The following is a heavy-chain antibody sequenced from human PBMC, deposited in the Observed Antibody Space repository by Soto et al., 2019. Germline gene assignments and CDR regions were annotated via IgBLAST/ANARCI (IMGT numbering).Heavy chain of an antibody. CDR1: GGSISSDGFY. Sequence: PSETLSLTCTVSGGSISSDGFYWSWIRQPPGKGLEWIGEINHSGSTNYNPSLKSRVTISVDTSKNQFSLKLSSVTAADTAVYYCARGRGYSYGFSNWFDPWGQGTLVTVSS. CDR2: INHSGST. J-gene: IGHJ5*02. D-gene: IGHD5-18*01. CDR3: ARGRGYSYGFSNWFDP. V-gene: IGHV4-34*01.